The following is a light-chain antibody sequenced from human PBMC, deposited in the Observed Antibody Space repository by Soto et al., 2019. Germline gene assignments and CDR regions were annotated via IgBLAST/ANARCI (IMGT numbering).Light chain of an antibody. Sequence: EIVLTQSPATLSLSPGERATLSCRASQSVSSYLVWYQQKPGQAPRLLIYDASNRATGIPARFSGSGSGTDFTLTISSLEPEDFAVYYCQQRSNWLTFGQGTKLEIK. V-gene: IGKV3-11*01. CDR3: QQRSNWLT. J-gene: IGKJ2*01. CDR2: DAS. CDR1: QSVSSY.